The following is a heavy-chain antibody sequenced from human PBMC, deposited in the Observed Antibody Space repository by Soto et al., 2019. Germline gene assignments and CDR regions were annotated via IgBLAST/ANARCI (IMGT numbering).Heavy chain of an antibody. Sequence: EVQLVESGGGLVQPGGSLRLSCAASGFTFKTYDMNWVRQAPGKGLEWVPSITTSSAYIYYADSLKGRITISRDNAKNSLFLQMNSLRAEDTAVYYCVRSGTARLLRHSWFDTWGQGTLVTVSS. CDR3: VRSGTARLLRHSWFDT. J-gene: IGHJ5*02. V-gene: IGHV3-21*01. D-gene: IGHD2-21*01. CDR1: GFTFKTYD. CDR2: ITTSSAYI.